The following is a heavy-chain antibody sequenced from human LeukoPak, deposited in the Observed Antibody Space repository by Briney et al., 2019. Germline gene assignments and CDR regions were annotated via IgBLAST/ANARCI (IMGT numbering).Heavy chain of an antibody. CDR1: GFTFSSYA. Sequence: PGGSLRLSCAASGFTFSSYAMSWVRQAPGKGLEWVSAISGSGGSTYYADSVKGWFTISRDNSKNTLYLQMNSLRAEDTAVYYCAKPPAGSYYYYYYMGVWGKGTTVTVSS. D-gene: IGHD2-2*01. CDR2: ISGSGGST. V-gene: IGHV3-23*01. CDR3: AKPPAGSYYYYYYMGV. J-gene: IGHJ6*03.